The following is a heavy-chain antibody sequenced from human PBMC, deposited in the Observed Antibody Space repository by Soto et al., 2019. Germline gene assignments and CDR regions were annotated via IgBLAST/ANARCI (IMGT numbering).Heavy chain of an antibody. Sequence: ASVKVSCKASGYTFSGYYIHWLRQAPGQGLEWMGWINPNSGGTNYAQKFQGRVTVTRDTPTSTAYMELGRLTSDDTAVYYCARSLNEGYSTIPGFYTSPLYGMAVGGKGTTATVSS. CDR3: ARSLNEGYSTIPGFYTSPLYGMAV. D-gene: IGHD3-3*01. J-gene: IGHJ6*04. CDR2: INPNSGGT. V-gene: IGHV1-2*02. CDR1: GYTFSGYY.